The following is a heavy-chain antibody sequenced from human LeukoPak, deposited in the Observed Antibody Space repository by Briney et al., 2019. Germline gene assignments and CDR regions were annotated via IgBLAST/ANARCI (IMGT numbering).Heavy chain of an antibody. Sequence: PGGSLSLSCAASGFTFSSYAMHWVRQAPGKGLEWVAVISYDGSNKYYADSVKGRFTISRDNSKNTLYLQMNSLRAEDTAVYYCARVLRGELSSDYWGQGTLVTVSS. D-gene: IGHD3-16*02. CDR3: ARVLRGELSSDY. CDR1: GFTFSSYA. CDR2: ISYDGSNK. J-gene: IGHJ4*02. V-gene: IGHV3-30-3*01.